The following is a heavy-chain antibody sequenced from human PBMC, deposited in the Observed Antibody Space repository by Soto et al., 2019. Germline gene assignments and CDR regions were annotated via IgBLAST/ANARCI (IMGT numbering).Heavy chain of an antibody. CDR3: AAYSSSWYYFDY. CDR1: GGSISSGGYY. Sequence: KPSETLSLTCTVSGGSISSGGYYWSWIRQHPGKGLEWIGYIYYSGSTYYNPSLKSRVTISVDTSKNQFSLKLSSVTAADTAVYYCAAYSSSWYYFDYWGQGTLVTVSS. D-gene: IGHD6-13*01. V-gene: IGHV4-31*03. CDR2: IYYSGST. J-gene: IGHJ4*02.